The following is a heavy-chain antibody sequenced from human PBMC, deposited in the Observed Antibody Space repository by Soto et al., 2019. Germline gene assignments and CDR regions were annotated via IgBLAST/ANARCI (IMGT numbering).Heavy chain of an antibody. D-gene: IGHD1-1*01. Sequence: EVQLVESGGGLVQPGGSLRLSCAASGFTFSGDWMHWVRQAAGKGLVWVSRINMDGSSTNYADSVKGRFTISRDNAKNTLYLQMNSLRVDDTAVYYCARGPRGLYTHDYWGQGALVTVSS. CDR2: INMDGSST. V-gene: IGHV3-74*01. J-gene: IGHJ4*02. CDR3: ARGPRGLYTHDY. CDR1: GFTFSGDW.